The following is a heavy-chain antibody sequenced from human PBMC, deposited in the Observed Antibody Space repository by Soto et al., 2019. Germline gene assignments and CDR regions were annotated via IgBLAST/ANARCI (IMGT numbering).Heavy chain of an antibody. J-gene: IGHJ6*02. CDR1: GFSFSGST. CDR3: TRQGPLGLPGFFYSYAMDV. V-gene: IGHV3-73*02. Sequence: EVHVVESGGGLVQPGGSLRLPCEASGFSFSGSTMHWIRQSAGKGLEWLGRIRGKGKTVATVYAASVKGGFTMSKDASDNLVYLEMTSLTSDGAATYYFTRQGPLGLPGFFYSYAMDVWGQGTTVTVSS. CDR2: IRGKGKTVAT. D-gene: IGHD2-21*02.